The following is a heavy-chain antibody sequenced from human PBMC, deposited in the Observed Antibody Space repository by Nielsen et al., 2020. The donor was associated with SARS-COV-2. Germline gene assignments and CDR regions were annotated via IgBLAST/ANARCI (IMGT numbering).Heavy chain of an antibody. Sequence: GSLRLSCTVSGGSISSYYWSWIRQPPGKGLEWIGYIYYSGSTYYNPSLKSRVTISVDTSKNQFSLKLSSVTAADTAVYYCARGTMIVVVIGAFDIWGQGTMVTVSS. CDR1: GGSISSYY. D-gene: IGHD3-22*01. CDR3: ARGTMIVVVIGAFDI. V-gene: IGHV4-59*12. CDR2: IYYSGST. J-gene: IGHJ3*02.